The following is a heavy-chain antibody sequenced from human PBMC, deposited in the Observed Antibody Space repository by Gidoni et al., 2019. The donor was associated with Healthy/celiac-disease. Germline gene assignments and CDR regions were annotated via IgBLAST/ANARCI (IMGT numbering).Heavy chain of an antibody. D-gene: IGHD6-6*01. CDR3: ASGPEYSSSGRGYYYYMDV. V-gene: IGHV5-51*01. CDR2: IYPGDSDT. CDR1: GYSFTSYW. J-gene: IGHJ6*03. Sequence: EVQLVQSGAEVKKPGESLKISCKSSGYSFTSYWIGWVRQMPGKGLEWMGIIYPGDSDTRYSPSFQGQVTISADKSISTAYLQWSSLKASDTAMYYCASGPEYSSSGRGYYYYMDVWGKGTTVTVSS.